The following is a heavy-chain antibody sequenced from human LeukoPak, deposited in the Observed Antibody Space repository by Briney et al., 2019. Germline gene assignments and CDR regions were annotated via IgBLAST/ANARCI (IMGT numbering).Heavy chain of an antibody. CDR1: GGSISSYY. CDR2: IYYSGST. D-gene: IGHD3-10*01. Sequence: KPSETLSLTCTVSGGSISSYYWSWIRQPPGKGLEWIGYIYYSGSTNYNPSLKSRVTISVDTSKNQFSLKLSSVTAADTAVYYCARSSRSRRRGDAFDIWGQGTMVTVSS. V-gene: IGHV4-59*01. CDR3: ARSSRSRRRGDAFDI. J-gene: IGHJ3*02.